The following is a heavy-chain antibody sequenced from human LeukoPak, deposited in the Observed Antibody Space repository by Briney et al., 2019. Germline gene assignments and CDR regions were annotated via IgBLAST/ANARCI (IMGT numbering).Heavy chain of an antibody. J-gene: IGHJ5*02. CDR2: ISYDGSNK. CDR3: ARGGSYSFWFDP. V-gene: IGHV3-30*03. CDR1: GFTFSSYG. Sequence: GGSLRLSCAASGFTFSSYGMHWVRQAPGKGLEWVAVISYDGSNKYYADSVKGRFTISRDNSKNTLYLQMNSLRAEDTAVYYCARGGSYSFWFDPWGQGTLVTVSS. D-gene: IGHD1-26*01.